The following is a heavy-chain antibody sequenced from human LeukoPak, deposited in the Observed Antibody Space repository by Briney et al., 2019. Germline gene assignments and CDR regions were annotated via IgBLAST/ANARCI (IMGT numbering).Heavy chain of an antibody. J-gene: IGHJ4*02. CDR2: ISSSGNTA. CDR1: GFIFSSNG. Sequence: GGSLRLSCTASGFIFSSNGMNWVRQAPGKGLEWISHISSSGNTAYYADSVKGRFTISRDNARNSVYLHMDSLRSEDTAVYFCARATLSDYYFNYWGQGTLVTVSS. CDR3: ARATLSDYYFNY. V-gene: IGHV3-48*01.